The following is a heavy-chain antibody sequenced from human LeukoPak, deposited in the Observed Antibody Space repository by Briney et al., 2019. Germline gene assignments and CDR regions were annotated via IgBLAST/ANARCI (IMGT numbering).Heavy chain of an antibody. CDR2: IKTDGSET. D-gene: IGHD6-19*01. J-gene: IGHJ4*02. CDR1: GFNFRDHW. Sequence: GGSLRLSCAVSGFNFRDHWMDWVRQAAGKGVEWVGHIKTDGSETYYVDSLKGRFSISRDNTNNALYLQMNSLRVEDTAVYYCAKNNGWFHLAQWGQGTLVTVSS. V-gene: IGHV3-7*03. CDR3: AKNNGWFHLAQ.